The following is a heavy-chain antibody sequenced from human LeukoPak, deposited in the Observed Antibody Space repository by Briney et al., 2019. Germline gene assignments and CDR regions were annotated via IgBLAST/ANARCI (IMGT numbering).Heavy chain of an antibody. D-gene: IGHD3-22*01. V-gene: IGHV3-23*01. CDR2: ISGSGGST. CDR3: AREPNPSYYYDSSGYIRSDY. J-gene: IGHJ4*02. CDR1: GFTFSSYA. Sequence: GGSLRLSCAASGFTFSSYAMSWVRQAPGKGLEWVSAISGSGGSTYYADSVKGRFTISRDNSKNTLYLQMNSLRAEDTAVYYCAREPNPSYYYDSSGYIRSDYWGQGTLVTVSS.